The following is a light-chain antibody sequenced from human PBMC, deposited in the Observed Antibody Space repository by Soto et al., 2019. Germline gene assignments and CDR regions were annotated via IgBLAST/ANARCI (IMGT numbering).Light chain of an antibody. Sequence: QSALTQPASVSGSPGQSITLSCTGASSDVGGYNYVSWYQQHPGKAPKLVIYDVSNRPSGVSNRFSGSKSGNTASLTISGLQAEDEADYYCNSYTDSSTPWVFGGGTKLTVL. J-gene: IGLJ3*02. CDR1: SSDVGGYNY. V-gene: IGLV2-14*01. CDR3: NSYTDSSTPWV. CDR2: DVS.